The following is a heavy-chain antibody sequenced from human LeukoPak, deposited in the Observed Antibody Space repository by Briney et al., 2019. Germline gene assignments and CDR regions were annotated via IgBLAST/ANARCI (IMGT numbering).Heavy chain of an antibody. CDR1: GVSISPYY. V-gene: IGHV4-4*07. CDR2: IDANGST. J-gene: IGHJ4*02. D-gene: IGHD2-21*02. CDR3: AKERSGDSDY. Sequence: SETLSLTCTVSGVSISPYYWTWIRQPAGKGLEWIGRIDANGSTNYNPSHKSRVTISVDTSKNQFSLRLTSVTAADTAVYFCAKERSGDSDYWGQGTLVTVSS.